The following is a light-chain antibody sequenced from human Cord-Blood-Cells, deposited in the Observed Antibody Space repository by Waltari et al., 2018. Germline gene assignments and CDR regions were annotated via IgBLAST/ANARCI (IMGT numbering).Light chain of an antibody. J-gene: IGLJ2*01. CDR2: DVS. Sequence: HSALTQPASASGSPGQSITISCTGTSSDVGGYNYVSWYQQHPGKAPKLIIYDVSNRPSGVSNRFSGSKSGNTASLTISGLQAEDEADYYCSSYTSSSTLPVFGGGTKLTVL. CDR1: SSDVGGYNY. V-gene: IGLV2-14*01. CDR3: SSYTSSSTLPV.